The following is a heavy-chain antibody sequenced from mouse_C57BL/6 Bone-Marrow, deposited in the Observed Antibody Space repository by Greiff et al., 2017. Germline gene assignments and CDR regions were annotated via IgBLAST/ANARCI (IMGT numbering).Heavy chain of an antibody. Sequence: QVQLKESGAELVMPGASVKLSCKASGYTFTSYWMHWVKQRPGQGLEWIGEIDPSDSYTNYNQKFKGKSTLTVDKSSSTAYMQLSSLTSEDAAVYYCAREWGAMDYWGQGTSVTVSS. CDR2: IDPSDSYT. V-gene: IGHV1-69*01. CDR1: GYTFTSYW. CDR3: AREWGAMDY. J-gene: IGHJ4*01.